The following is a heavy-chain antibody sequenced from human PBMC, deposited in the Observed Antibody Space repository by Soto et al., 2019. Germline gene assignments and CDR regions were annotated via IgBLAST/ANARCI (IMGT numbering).Heavy chain of an antibody. CDR1: GLTFSSYG. J-gene: IGHJ4*02. D-gene: IGHD2-2*01. CDR3: AKDPFIVVVPANPPNYFDY. V-gene: IGHV3-30*18. Sequence: LRLSCAASGLTFSSYGMHWVRQAPGKGLEWVAVISYDGSNKYYADSVKGRFTISRDNSKNTLYLQMNSLRAEDTAVYYCAKDPFIVVVPANPPNYFDYWGQGTLVTVSS. CDR2: ISYDGSNK.